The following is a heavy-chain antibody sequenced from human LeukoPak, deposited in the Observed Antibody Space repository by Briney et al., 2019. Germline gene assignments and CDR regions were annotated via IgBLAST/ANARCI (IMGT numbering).Heavy chain of an antibody. CDR3: AGPGYYDSSTSWFDP. CDR2: INSDGSST. V-gene: IGHV3-74*03. Sequence: GGSLRLSCAASGFTFSSYSMNWVRQAPGKGLVWVSRINSDGSSTTYADSVKGRFTISRDNAKNTVYLQMNSLRAEDTAVYYCAGPGYYDSSTSWFDPWGQGTLVTVSS. J-gene: IGHJ5*02. CDR1: GFTFSSYS. D-gene: IGHD3-22*01.